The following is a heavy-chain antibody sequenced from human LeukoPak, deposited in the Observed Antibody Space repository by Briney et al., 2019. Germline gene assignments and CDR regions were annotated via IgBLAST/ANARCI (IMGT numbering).Heavy chain of an antibody. CDR1: GFTFSSYG. D-gene: IGHD6-13*01. CDR2: ISYDGSKK. Sequence: PGRSLRLSCAASGFTFSSYGMHWVRQAPGKGLEWVAVISYDGSKKYYADSVKGRFTISRDNSKNTLYLQMNSLRAEDTAVYYCAKDRVEDSSSWYRQYYFDYWGQGTLVTVSS. CDR3: AKDRVEDSSSWYRQYYFDY. V-gene: IGHV3-30*18. J-gene: IGHJ4*02.